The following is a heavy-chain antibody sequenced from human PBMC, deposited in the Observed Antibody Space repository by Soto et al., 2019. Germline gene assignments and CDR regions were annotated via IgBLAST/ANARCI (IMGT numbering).Heavy chain of an antibody. J-gene: IGHJ4*02. CDR1: GFTFTSSA. CDR3: AAPYSGSAADEYYFDY. D-gene: IGHD1-26*01. CDR2: IVVGSGNT. Sequence: SVKVSCKASGFTFTSSAVQWVRQARGQRLEWIGWIVVGSGNTNYAQKFQERVTITRDMSTSTAYMELSSLRSEDTAVYYCAAPYSGSAADEYYFDYWGQGTLVTVSS. V-gene: IGHV1-58*01.